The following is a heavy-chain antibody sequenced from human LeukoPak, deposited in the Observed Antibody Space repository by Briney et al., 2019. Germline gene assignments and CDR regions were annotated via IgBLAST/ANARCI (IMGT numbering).Heavy chain of an antibody. Sequence: PGGSLRLSCAASGFTFSSYGMHWVRQAPGKGLEWVAFIRYDGSNKYYADSVKGRFTISRDNSKNTLYLQMNSLRAEDTAVYYCANGVGMGGNPTGGLLDYWGQGTLVTVSS. D-gene: IGHD4-23*01. V-gene: IGHV3-30*02. CDR2: IRYDGSNK. J-gene: IGHJ4*02. CDR1: GFTFSSYG. CDR3: ANGVGMGGNPTGGLLDY.